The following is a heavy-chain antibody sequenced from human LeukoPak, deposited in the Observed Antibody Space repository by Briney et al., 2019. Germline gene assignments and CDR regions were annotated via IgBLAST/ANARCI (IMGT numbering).Heavy chain of an antibody. J-gene: IGHJ4*02. Sequence: GASVKVSCKASGYTFISYGISWVRQAPGQGLEWMGWMNPNSGNTGYAQKFQGRVTMTRNTSISTAYMELSSLRSEDTAVYYCAKISGSYSIDYWGQETLVTVSS. V-gene: IGHV1-8*02. D-gene: IGHD1-26*01. CDR2: MNPNSGNT. CDR3: AKISGSYSIDY. CDR1: GYTFISYG.